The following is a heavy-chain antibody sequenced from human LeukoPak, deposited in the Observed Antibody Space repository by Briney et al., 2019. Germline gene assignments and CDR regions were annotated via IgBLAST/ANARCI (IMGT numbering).Heavy chain of an antibody. CDR1: GSSISSYY. D-gene: IGHD3-22*01. V-gene: IGHV4-59*01. Sequence: SETLSLTCTVSGSSISSYYWSWIRQPPGKGLEWIGYIYYSGSTNYNPSLKSRVTISVDTSKSQFSLKLSSVTAADTAVYYCARGDYDSSGYHLFDYWGQGTLVTVSS. CDR2: IYYSGST. J-gene: IGHJ4*02. CDR3: ARGDYDSSGYHLFDY.